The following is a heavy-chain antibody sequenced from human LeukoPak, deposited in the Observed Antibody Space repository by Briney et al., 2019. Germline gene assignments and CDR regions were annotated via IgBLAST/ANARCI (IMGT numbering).Heavy chain of an antibody. CDR2: IIPIFGTA. CDR1: GGTFSSYA. Sequence: SVKVSCKASGGTFSSYAISWVRQAPGQGLEWMGGIIPIFGTANYAQKFQGRVTITADKSTSTAYMELSSLRSEDTAVYYCASGGGDYVWGSPNYYYMDVWGKGTTVTISS. V-gene: IGHV1-69*06. D-gene: IGHD3-16*01. CDR3: ASGGGDYVWGSPNYYYMDV. J-gene: IGHJ6*03.